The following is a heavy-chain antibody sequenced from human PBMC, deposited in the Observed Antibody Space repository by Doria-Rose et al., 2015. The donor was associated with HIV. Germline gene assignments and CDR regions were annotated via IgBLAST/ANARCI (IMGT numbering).Heavy chain of an antibody. V-gene: IGHV2-26*01. CDR3: ARIKSSRWYHKYYFDF. CDR1: GVSLSSPGMG. CDR2: IFSDDER. J-gene: IGHJ4*02. D-gene: IGHD6-13*01. Sequence: QVTLKESGPVLVKPTETPTLTCTVSGVSLSSPGMGVSWIRQPPGKALEWLANIFSDDERSYKASLKSRLTISRGTSKSQVVLTMTDMDPVYTATYYCARIKSSRWYHKYYFDFWGQGTLVIVSA.